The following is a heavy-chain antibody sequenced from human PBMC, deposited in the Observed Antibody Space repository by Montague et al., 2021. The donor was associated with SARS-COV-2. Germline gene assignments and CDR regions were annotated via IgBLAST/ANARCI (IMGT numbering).Heavy chain of an antibody. CDR2: MYNSRSS. V-gene: IGHV4-59*13. CDR3: AREGIPTPGAEWKILHYHGIDV. D-gene: IGHD1-14*01. Sequence: SETLSLTCTVSGGSISAYYWSWIRQPPGKGLEWIAYMYNSRSSNYNPSLKSRVSISVDTSKSQFSLKLTSVTAADTALYYCAREGIPTPGAEWKILHYHGIDVWGQGTTVPVSS. J-gene: IGHJ6*02. CDR1: GGSISAYY.